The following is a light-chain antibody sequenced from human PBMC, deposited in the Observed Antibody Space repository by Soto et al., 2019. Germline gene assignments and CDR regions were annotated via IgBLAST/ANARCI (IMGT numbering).Light chain of an antibody. J-gene: IGKJ1*01. V-gene: IGKV3-20*01. CDR1: QSVSSY. Sequence: EIVLTQSPGTLSLSPGERATLSSRASQSVSSYLAWYQQKPGQAPRLLIYGASSRATGIPDRFSGSGSGTDFTLTISRLEPEDFAVYYCQQYSISPRTFGQGTKVEIK. CDR2: GAS. CDR3: QQYSISPRT.